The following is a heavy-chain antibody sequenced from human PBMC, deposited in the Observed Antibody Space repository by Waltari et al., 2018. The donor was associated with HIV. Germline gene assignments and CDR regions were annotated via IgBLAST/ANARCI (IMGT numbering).Heavy chain of an antibody. CDR2: IKQDGSEK. CDR1: GFPFSSHW. J-gene: IGHJ1*01. D-gene: IGHD3-22*01. V-gene: IGHV3-7*01. Sequence: EVQLVESGGGWVQPGGSLGLSCAASGFPFSSHWLSGVRPAPGKGLEGVANIKQDGSEKYYVDSVKGRFTISRDNAKNSLYLQMNSLRAEDTAVYYCARGGVYYYDSSGTGGQGTLVTVSS. CDR3: ARGGVYYYDSSGT.